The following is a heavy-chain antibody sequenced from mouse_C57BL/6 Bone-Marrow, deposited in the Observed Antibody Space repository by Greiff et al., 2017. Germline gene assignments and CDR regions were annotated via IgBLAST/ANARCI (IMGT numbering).Heavy chain of an antibody. CDR2: IYPGSGST. Sequence: QVQLQQPGAELVKPGASVKMSCKASGYTFTSYWITWVKPRPGQGLEWIGDIYPGSGSTNYNEKFKSKATLTVDTSSRTAYVQLSSLTSEDSAVYYCARPYYSNYWYFDVWGTGTTVTVSS. CDR1: GYTFTSYW. J-gene: IGHJ1*03. CDR3: ARPYYSNYWYFDV. D-gene: IGHD2-5*01. V-gene: IGHV1-55*01.